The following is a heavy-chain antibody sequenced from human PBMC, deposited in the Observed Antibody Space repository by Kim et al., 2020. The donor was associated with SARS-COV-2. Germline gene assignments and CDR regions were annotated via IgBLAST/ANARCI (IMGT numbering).Heavy chain of an antibody. D-gene: IGHD3-22*01. J-gene: IGHJ4*02. V-gene: IGHV3-9*01. Sequence: GGSLRLSCAASGFTFGDYAMHWVRQAPGKGLEWVSGISWNSGSIGYADSVKGRFTISRDNAKNSLYLQMNSLRTEDTALYYCAKDISGYYDSSGYLAYWGQGTLVTVSS. CDR2: ISWNSGSI. CDR3: AKDISGYYDSSGYLAY. CDR1: GFTFGDYA.